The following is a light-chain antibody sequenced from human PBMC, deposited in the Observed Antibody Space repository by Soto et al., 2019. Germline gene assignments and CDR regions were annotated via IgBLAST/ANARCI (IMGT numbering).Light chain of an antibody. CDR1: QSVSSY. V-gene: IGKV3-11*01. CDR2: DAS. CDR3: QQRSSWPLT. J-gene: IGKJ4*01. Sequence: EIVLTQSPATLSLSPGERATLSCRASQSVSSYLAWYQQKAGQAPRLLIYDASNRATGIPARFSGSGSGTDFTLTISSLEAEDFAVYYCQQRSSWPLTFGGGTKVEIK.